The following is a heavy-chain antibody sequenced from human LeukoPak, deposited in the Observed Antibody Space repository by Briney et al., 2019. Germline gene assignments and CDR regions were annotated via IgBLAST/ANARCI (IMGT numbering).Heavy chain of an antibody. Sequence: PGGSLRLSCAASGFTFSSYSMNWVRQAPGKGLEWVSSISSSTSYIYYADSVKGRFTISRDNAKNSLYLQMNSLRPEDTALYYCVRDSALVDVAGAFDFWGQGTMVTVS. CDR2: ISSSTSYI. CDR3: VRDSALVDVAGAFDF. V-gene: IGHV3-21*01. D-gene: IGHD2-8*02. CDR1: GFTFSSYS. J-gene: IGHJ3*01.